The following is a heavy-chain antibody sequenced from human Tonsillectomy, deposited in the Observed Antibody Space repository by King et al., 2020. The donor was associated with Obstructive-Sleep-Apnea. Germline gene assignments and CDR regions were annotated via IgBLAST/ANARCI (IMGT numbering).Heavy chain of an antibody. Sequence: QLQESGPGLVKPSETLSLTCTISGVSITSRTYFWGWIRQPPGKGLEWIGTVYYTGGTYYSPSLKSRVTISVDTSKNQFSLKLSSVTAADTAVYYCTRETRIQPWLPIDYWGQGTLVTVSS. CDR2: VYYTGGT. CDR1: GVSITSRTYF. J-gene: IGHJ4*02. D-gene: IGHD5-18*01. CDR3: TRETRIQPWLPIDY. V-gene: IGHV4-39*07.